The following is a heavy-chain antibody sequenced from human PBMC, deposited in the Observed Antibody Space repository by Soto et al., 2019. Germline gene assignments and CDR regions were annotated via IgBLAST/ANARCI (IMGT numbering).Heavy chain of an antibody. D-gene: IGHD4-17*01. J-gene: IGHJ4*02. CDR2: ISYDGSNK. CDR1: GFTFSSCG. V-gene: IGHV3-30*18. Sequence: SLRLSCAASGFTFSSCGMHWVRQAPGKGLEWVAVISYDGSNKYYADSVKGRFTISRDNSKNTLYLQMNSLRAEDTAVYYCAKDWSGPGYGDYTSGYWGQGTLVTVSS. CDR3: AKDWSGPGYGDYTSGY.